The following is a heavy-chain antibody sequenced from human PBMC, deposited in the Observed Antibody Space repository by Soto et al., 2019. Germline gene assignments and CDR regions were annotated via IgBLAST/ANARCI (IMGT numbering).Heavy chain of an antibody. D-gene: IGHD2-15*01. Sequence: QLQLQESGPGLVKPSEPLSLTCTVSGGSISSSSYYWGWIRQPPGKGMEWIGRIYYNGSTYYNQSLKRRVTICEDTSKNQFSLKLSFVTAADTAVYYRARHDVVVVVAAYAGYFQHWGQGTLVTVSS. V-gene: IGHV4-39*01. CDR1: GGSISSSSYY. CDR3: ARHDVVVVVAAYAGYFQH. J-gene: IGHJ1*01. CDR2: IYYNGST.